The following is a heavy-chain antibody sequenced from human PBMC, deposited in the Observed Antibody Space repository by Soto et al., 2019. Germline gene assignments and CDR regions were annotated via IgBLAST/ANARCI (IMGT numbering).Heavy chain of an antibody. CDR2: IYYSGST. CDR1: GGSIGRYY. J-gene: IGHJ3*02. V-gene: IGHV4-59*01. CDR3: ARGPYDGFDI. Sequence: TLSLTCTVSGGSIGRYYWSWIRQPPGKALEWIGYIYYSGSTYYNPSLKSRVTLSVDTSKIQFSLKLRSVTAADTAIYYCARGPYDGFDIWGQGTMVTVSS.